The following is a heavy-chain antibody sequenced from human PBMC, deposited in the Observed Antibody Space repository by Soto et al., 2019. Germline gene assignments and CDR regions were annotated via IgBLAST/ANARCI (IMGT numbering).Heavy chain of an antibody. CDR1: GGSVSSSDW. J-gene: IGHJ5*02. D-gene: IGHD3-22*01. V-gene: IGHV4-4*02. CDR3: ASVGSDYDNSGYYLP. Sequence: SETLSLTCIVSGGSVSSSDWWSWVRQPPGKGLEWIGEIYHSGSTTYTPSLKSRATISVDKSENQFSLRLKSVTAADTAVYYCASVGSDYDNSGYYLPWGPGTLVTVSS. CDR2: IYHSGST.